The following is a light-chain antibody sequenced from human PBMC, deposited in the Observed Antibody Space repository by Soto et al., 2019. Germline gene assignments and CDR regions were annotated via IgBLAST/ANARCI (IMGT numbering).Light chain of an antibody. V-gene: IGLV2-14*01. CDR3: SSYTSISPYV. Sequence: QSALTQPASVSGSPGQSITISCTGTSRDVDGYNYVSWYQQHPGKAPKLMIYDVSNRPSGVSNRFSGSKSGNTASLTISGLQAEDEADYYCSSYTSISPYVFGTGTKVTVL. CDR2: DVS. J-gene: IGLJ1*01. CDR1: SRDVDGYNY.